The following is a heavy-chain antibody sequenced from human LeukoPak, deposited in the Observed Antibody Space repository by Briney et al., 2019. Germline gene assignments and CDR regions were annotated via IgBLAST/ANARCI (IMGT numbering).Heavy chain of an antibody. CDR2: NHPSGST. Sequence: SHSLSLARSIDGPSVSPYYGSSIRHPPGDGLEWVAENHPSGSTSFNPSLESRVSISKDTSKNQCSLKLASVTAAETAVYYCSRGSDESKTGDYWGQGTLVSVSS. CDR3: SRGSDESKTGDY. J-gene: IGHJ4*02. V-gene: IGHV4-34*01. D-gene: IGHD6-25*01. CDR1: GPSVSPYY.